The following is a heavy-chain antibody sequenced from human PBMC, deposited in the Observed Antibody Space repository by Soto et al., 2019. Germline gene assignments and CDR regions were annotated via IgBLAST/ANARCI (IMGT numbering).Heavy chain of an antibody. Sequence: QVQLVQSGAEVKKPGSSVKVSCKASGGTFSSYAISWVRQAPGQGLEWMGGIIPIFGTANYAQKFQGRVTITAEESTGQANMELSSLRAEDTAVYYRASKTSFFGVVINDYYGMDVWGQGTTVTVSS. CDR3: ASKTSFFGVVINDYYGMDV. V-gene: IGHV1-69*01. CDR2: IIPIFGTA. J-gene: IGHJ6*02. CDR1: GGTFSSYA. D-gene: IGHD3-3*01.